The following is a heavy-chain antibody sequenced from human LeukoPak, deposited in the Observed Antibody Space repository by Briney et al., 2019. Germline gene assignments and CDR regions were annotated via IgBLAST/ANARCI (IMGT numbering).Heavy chain of an antibody. CDR1: GYSFTSYW. CDR2: IYPGDSDT. Sequence: GESLKISCQASGYSFTSYWIGWVRQMPGKGLEWMGIIYPGDSDTTYSPSFQGQVTISVDKSVSIAYLQWSSLKASDTAIYFCARTKRILNPRKDVWGQGTTVTVSS. V-gene: IGHV5-51*01. CDR3: ARTKRILNPRKDV. D-gene: IGHD1-14*01. J-gene: IGHJ6*02.